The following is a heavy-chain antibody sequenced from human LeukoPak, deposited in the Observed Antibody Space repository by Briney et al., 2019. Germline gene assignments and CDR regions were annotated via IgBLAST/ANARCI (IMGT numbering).Heavy chain of an antibody. CDR1: GGSISSNNYY. J-gene: IGHJ4*02. V-gene: IGHV4-39*01. CDR3: ATHEKLEQLVLV. D-gene: IGHD6-13*01. Sequence: SETLSVTCSVSGGSISSNNYYWGWIRQPPGKGLEWIGHIYYSGIAYYNPSLKSRVTISVDTSKNQFSLKLNLVTAADTAIYFCATHEKLEQLVLVWGQGTLVTVSS. CDR2: IYYSGIA.